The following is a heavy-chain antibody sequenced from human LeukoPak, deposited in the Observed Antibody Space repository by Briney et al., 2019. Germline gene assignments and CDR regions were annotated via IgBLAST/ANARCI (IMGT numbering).Heavy chain of an antibody. J-gene: IGHJ1*01. Sequence: GASVKVSCKASGGTFSSYAISWVRQAPGQGLEWMGRIIPILGIANYAPKFQGRVTITADKSTSTAYMELSSLRSEDTAVYYCASIVQGYFQHWGRAPWSPSPQ. CDR1: GGTFSSYA. V-gene: IGHV1-69*04. CDR3: ASIVQGYFQH. CDR2: IIPILGIA. D-gene: IGHD2-15*01.